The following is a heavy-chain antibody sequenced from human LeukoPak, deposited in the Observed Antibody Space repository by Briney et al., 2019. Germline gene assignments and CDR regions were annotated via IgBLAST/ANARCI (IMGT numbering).Heavy chain of an antibody. Sequence: PSETLSLTCTVSGGSISSYYWSWIRQPPGKGLEWIGYIYYSGSTNYNPSLKSRVTISVDTSKNQFSLKLSSVTAADTAVYYCASSGVAYYYYYGMDVWGQGTTVTVSS. J-gene: IGHJ6*02. D-gene: IGHD3-3*01. V-gene: IGHV4-59*01. CDR3: ASSGVAYYYYYGMDV. CDR1: GGSISSYY. CDR2: IYYSGST.